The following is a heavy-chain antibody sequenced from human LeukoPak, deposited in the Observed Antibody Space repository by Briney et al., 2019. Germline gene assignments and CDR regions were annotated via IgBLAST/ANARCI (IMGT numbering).Heavy chain of an antibody. CDR3: ARAVGYCSGGSCYPGGEFDY. V-gene: IGHV4-59*01. Sequence: SETLSLTCTVSGGSISSYYWSWIRQPPGKGLEWIGYIYYSGSTNYNPSLKSRVTISIDTSKNQFSLKLSSVTAADTAVYFCARAVGYCSGGSCYPGGEFDYWGQGTLVTVSS. J-gene: IGHJ4*02. CDR2: IYYSGST. D-gene: IGHD2-15*01. CDR1: GGSISSYY.